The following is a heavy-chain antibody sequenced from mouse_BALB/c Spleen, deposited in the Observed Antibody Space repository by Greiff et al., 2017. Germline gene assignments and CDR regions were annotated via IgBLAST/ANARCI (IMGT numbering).Heavy chain of an antibody. CDR3: TTSHLVY. J-gene: IGHJ2*01. V-gene: IGHV1-15*01. CDR1: GYTFTDYE. CDR2: IDPETGGT. Sequence: QVQLQQSGAELVRPGASVTLSCKASGYTFTDYEMHWVKQTPVHGLEWIGAIDPETGGTAYNQKFKGKATLTADKSSSTAYMQLSSLTSEDSAVYYCTTSHLVYWGKAPLSQSPQ. D-gene: IGHD6-1*01.